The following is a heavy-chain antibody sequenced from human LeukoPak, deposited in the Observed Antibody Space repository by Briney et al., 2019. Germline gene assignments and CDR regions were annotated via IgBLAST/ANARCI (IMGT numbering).Heavy chain of an antibody. J-gene: IGHJ4*02. Sequence: GGSLRLSCAATGFTLNNHILSWARQAPGKGLEWVSGLSGDGDSTYYADSVKGRFTISRDNAKNSLFLQMNNLRAEDTAVYYCARDRRYFDTGGLGGPDYWGQGTLITVSS. CDR1: GFTLNNHI. V-gene: IGHV3-21*01. CDR3: ARDRRYFDTGGLGGPDY. CDR2: LSGDGDST. D-gene: IGHD2-8*02.